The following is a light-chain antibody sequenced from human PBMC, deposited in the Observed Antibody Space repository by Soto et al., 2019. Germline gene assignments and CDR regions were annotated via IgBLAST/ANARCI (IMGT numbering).Light chain of an antibody. CDR3: QQYGSSPPIT. CDR2: GAS. J-gene: IGKJ3*01. CDR1: QSVSSSY. Sequence: EIVLTQSPGTRSLSPGERATLSSRASQSVSSSYLAWYQQKPGQAPRLLIYGASSRATGIPDRFSGSGSGTDFTLTISRLEPEDFAVYYCQQYGSSPPITFGPGTKVDIK. V-gene: IGKV3-20*01.